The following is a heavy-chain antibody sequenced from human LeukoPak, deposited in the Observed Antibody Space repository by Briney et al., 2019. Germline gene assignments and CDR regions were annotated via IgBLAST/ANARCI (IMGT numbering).Heavy chain of an antibody. CDR2: INPNSGGT. CDR3: ARENRYCRGGSCYSAASDDAFDI. J-gene: IGHJ3*02. CDR1: GFTFTKYG. Sequence: ASVKVSCKASGFTFTKYGISWVRQAPGQGLEWMGWINPNSGGTNYAQKFQGRVTMTTDTSTSTVYMELRSLRSDDTAVYYCARENRYCRGGSCYSAASDDAFDIWGQGTMVTVSS. D-gene: IGHD2-15*01. V-gene: IGHV1-18*01.